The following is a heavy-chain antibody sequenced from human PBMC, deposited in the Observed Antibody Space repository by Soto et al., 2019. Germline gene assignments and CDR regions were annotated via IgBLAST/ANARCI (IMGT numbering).Heavy chain of an antibody. CDR1: GGSISSSSYY. Sequence: SETLSLTCTVSGGSISSSSYYWGWIRQPPGKGLEWIGSIYYSGSTYYNPSLKSRVTISVDTSKNQFSLKLSSVTAADTAVYYCARRIVVVPAASHWFDPWGQGTLVTVSS. CDR3: ARRIVVVPAASHWFDP. CDR2: IYYSGST. J-gene: IGHJ5*02. V-gene: IGHV4-39*01. D-gene: IGHD2-2*01.